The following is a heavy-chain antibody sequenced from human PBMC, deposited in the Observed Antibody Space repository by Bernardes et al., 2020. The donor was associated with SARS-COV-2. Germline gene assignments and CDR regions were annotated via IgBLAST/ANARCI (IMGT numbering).Heavy chain of an antibody. CDR3: AKEQDRQKKYGMGV. CDR2: DLSNGSVK. J-gene: IGHJ6*02. Sequence: GGSLRLSCAGTGFSLSDYGMHWVRQAPGKGLEWVAVDLSNGSVKTYADSVKGRFTISRDNSNNTLSLQMNGLRTEDSGLYYCAKEQDRQKKYGMGVWGPGTTVTVSS. CDR1: GFSLSDYG. V-gene: IGHV3-30*18.